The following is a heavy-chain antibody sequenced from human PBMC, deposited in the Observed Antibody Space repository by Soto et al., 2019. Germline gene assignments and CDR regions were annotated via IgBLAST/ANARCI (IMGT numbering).Heavy chain of an antibody. J-gene: IGHJ3*02. CDR1: GGTFSSYA. CDR3: ARDGYSRHAFEI. CDR2: IIPIFGTA. Sequence: ASVKVSCKASGGTFSSYAISWVRQAPGQGLEWMGGIIPIFGTANYAQKFQGRVTITADESTSTAYMELSSLRSEDTAVYYCARDGYSRHAFEIWGQGTMVTVSS. D-gene: IGHD4-4*01. V-gene: IGHV1-69*13.